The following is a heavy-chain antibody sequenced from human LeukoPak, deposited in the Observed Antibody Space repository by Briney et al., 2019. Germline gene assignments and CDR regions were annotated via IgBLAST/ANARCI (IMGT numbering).Heavy chain of an antibody. CDR1: GYTFTSYG. CDR2: ISTYSGNT. D-gene: IGHD3-10*01. Sequence: ASVKVSCKASGYTFTSYGINWVRQAPGQGLEWMGWISTYSGNTNYAQKFQGRVTMTRDTSITTAYMELSRLRSDDTAVYYCARGWFGEPIVDYWGQGTLVTVSS. CDR3: ARGWFGEPIVDY. J-gene: IGHJ4*02. V-gene: IGHV1-18*01.